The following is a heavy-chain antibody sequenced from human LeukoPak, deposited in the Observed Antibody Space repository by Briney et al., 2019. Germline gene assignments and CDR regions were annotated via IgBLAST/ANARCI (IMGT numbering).Heavy chain of an antibody. Sequence: PGGSLRLSCAASGFTVSSNYMSWVRQAPGKGLEWVSVIYSDGSTYYADSVKGRFTISRDNSKNTLYLQMNSLRAEDTAVYYCARGALYYFGSGSYYNHDAFDIWGQGTMVTVSS. CDR3: ARGALYYFGSGSYYNHDAFDI. CDR1: GFTVSSNY. J-gene: IGHJ3*02. CDR2: IYSDGST. D-gene: IGHD3-10*01. V-gene: IGHV3-53*01.